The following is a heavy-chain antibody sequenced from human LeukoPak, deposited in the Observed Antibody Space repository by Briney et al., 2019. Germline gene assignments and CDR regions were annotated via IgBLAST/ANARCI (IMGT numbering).Heavy chain of an antibody. CDR2: IYYSGST. V-gene: IGHV4-39*01. Sequence: SETLSLTCTVSGGSLSSSSYYWGWIRQPPGRGLEWIGSIYYSGSTYYNASLKSRVTISVDTSKNQFSLKLSSVTAADTTVYFCARKTGSFDAFDIWGQGTMVTVSS. J-gene: IGHJ3*02. CDR1: GGSLSSSSYY. CDR3: ARKTGSFDAFDI. D-gene: IGHD3-10*01.